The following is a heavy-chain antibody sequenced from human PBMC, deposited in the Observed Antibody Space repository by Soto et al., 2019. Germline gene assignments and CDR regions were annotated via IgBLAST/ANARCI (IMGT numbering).Heavy chain of an antibody. Sequence: GGSLRLSCAASGFTFSYYLMHWVRQTPEKGLVWVARIYSDGSATTYADSVKGRFTISRDNSKNTLYPQMNSLRDDDTAIYYCAKRRLNTITSLSDYWGQGVQVTVSS. V-gene: IGHV3-74*03. CDR2: IYSDGSAT. J-gene: IGHJ1*01. D-gene: IGHD2-2*01. CDR3: AKRRLNTITSLSDY. CDR1: GFTFSYYL.